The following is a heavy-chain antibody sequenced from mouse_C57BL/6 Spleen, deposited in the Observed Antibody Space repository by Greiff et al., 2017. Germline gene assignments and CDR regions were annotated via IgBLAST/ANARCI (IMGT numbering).Heavy chain of an antibody. Sequence: QVQLKQSGPELVKPGASVKISCKASGYAFSSSWMNWVKQRPGKGLEWIGRIYPGDGDTNYNGKFKGKATLTADKSSSTAYMQLSSLTSEDSAVYFCARLTSSPYYFDFWGQGTTLTVSS. D-gene: IGHD1-1*01. CDR1: GYAFSSSW. V-gene: IGHV1-82*01. J-gene: IGHJ2*01. CDR3: ARLTSSPYYFDF. CDR2: IYPGDGDT.